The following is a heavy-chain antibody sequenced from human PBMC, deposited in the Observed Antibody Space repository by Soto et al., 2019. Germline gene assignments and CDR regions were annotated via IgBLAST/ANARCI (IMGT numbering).Heavy chain of an antibody. CDR2: IYSGGAS. D-gene: IGHD2-21*02. CDR3: ARGPFCGNDCYFDV. V-gene: IGHV4-4*07. Sequence: SETLWFPGTPAEGSNNSFYCSLVQHPDGKGLEWIGRIYSGGASKYNPSLRNRVTMSVDTSTDQYSLNLASMTAADTAVYFCARGPFCGNDCYFDVWGQGTQVAVSS. J-gene: IGHJ4*02. CDR1: EGSNNSFY.